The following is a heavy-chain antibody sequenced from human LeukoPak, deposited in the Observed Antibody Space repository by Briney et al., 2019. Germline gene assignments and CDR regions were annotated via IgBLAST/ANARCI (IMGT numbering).Heavy chain of an antibody. V-gene: IGHV4-4*07. CDR3: ARGPKHYDILTGIDY. Sequence: SETLSLTCTVSGGSISSYYWSWIRQPAGKGLEWIGRIYTSGSTNYNPSLKSRVTISVDTSKNQFSLKLSSVTAADTAVYYCARGPKHYDILTGIDYWGQGTLVTVSS. CDR2: IYTSGST. CDR1: GGSISSYY. J-gene: IGHJ4*02. D-gene: IGHD3-9*01.